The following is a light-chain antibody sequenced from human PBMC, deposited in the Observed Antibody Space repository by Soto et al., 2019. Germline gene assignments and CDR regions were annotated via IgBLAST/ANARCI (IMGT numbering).Light chain of an antibody. Sequence: QLVLTQPPSASGSPGQSVTISCTGTSSDVGGYNYVSWYQQHPGKAPKLMIYEVTKRPPGVPDRFSGSKSGNTASLTVSGLQAEDEADYYCSSYGGSNNLIFGGGTKLTVL. V-gene: IGLV2-8*01. CDR2: EVT. CDR3: SSYGGSNNLI. J-gene: IGLJ2*01. CDR1: SSDVGGYNY.